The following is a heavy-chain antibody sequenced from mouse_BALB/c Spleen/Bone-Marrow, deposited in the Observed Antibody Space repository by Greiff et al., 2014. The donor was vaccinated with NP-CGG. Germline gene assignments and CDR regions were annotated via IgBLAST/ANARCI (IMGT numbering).Heavy chain of an antibody. CDR3: ARSPY. J-gene: IGHJ3*01. Sequence: QVQLKQSGAELMKPGASVKISRKATGYTFSSYWIEWVKQRPGHGLEWIGEILPGSGITNYNEKFKGKATFTADTSSNTAYMQLGSLTSEDSAVYYCARSPYWGQGTLVTVSA. V-gene: IGHV1-9*01. CDR2: ILPGSGIT. CDR1: GYTFSSYW.